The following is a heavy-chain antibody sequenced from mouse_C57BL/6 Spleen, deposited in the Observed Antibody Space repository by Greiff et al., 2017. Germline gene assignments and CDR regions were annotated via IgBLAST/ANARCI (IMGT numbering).Heavy chain of an antibody. CDR3: TGVATPYYAMDY. D-gene: IGHD1-1*01. J-gene: IGHJ4*01. CDR1: GFTFSSYA. V-gene: IGHV5-9-1*02. Sequence: EVKVVESGEGLVKPGGSLKLSCAASGFTFSSYAMSWVRQTPEKRLEWVAYISSGGDYIYYADTVKGRFTISRDNARNTLYLQMSSLKSEDTAMYYCTGVATPYYAMDYWGQGTSVTVSS. CDR2: ISSGGDYI.